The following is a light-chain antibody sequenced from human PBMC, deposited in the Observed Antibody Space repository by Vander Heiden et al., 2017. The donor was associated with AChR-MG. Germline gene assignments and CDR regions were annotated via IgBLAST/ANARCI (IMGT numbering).Light chain of an antibody. CDR3: QQRSNWSLT. CDR2: DAS. J-gene: IGKJ4*01. Sequence: VLPQSPATLSLSPGERATLSCRASQSVSSYLAWYQQKPGQAPRLLIYDASNRATGIPARFSGSGSGTDFTLTISSLEPEDFAVYYCQQRSNWSLTFGGGTKVEIK. CDR1: QSVSSY. V-gene: IGKV3-11*01.